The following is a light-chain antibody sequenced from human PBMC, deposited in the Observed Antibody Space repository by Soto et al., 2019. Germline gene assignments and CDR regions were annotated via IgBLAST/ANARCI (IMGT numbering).Light chain of an antibody. Sequence: EIVWTQSPATLSLSPGERATLSCRASQSVSSYLAWYQQKPGQAHRLLIYDASNRATGIPARFSGSGSGTDFTLTISSLEPEDFAVYYCQQRSNWPPWTFGQGTKLEIK. CDR3: QQRSNWPPWT. CDR2: DAS. V-gene: IGKV3-11*01. CDR1: QSVSSY. J-gene: IGKJ1*01.